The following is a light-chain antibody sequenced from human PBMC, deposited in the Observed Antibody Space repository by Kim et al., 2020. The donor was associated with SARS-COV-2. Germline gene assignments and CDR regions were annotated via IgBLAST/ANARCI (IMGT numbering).Light chain of an antibody. J-gene: IGLJ2*01. CDR1: TSNIETNT. Sequence: QSVLTQPPSVSGTPGQRVSISCSGSTSNIETNTVNWYQQLPGAAPKLLIHTNNQRPSGVPARFSGSRFGTSASLTISELQSEDEADYFCAAWDDSPDGYVVFGGGTQLTVL. V-gene: IGLV1-44*01. CDR3: AAWDDSPDGYVV. CDR2: TNN.